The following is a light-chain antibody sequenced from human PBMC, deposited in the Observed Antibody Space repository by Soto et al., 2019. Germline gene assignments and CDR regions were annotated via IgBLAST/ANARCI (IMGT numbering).Light chain of an antibody. Sequence: SYELTQPPSVSVAPGKTARITGGGNNIGGKSVHWYQQKPGQAPVLVIYYDSDRPSGIPERFSGSNSGNTATLTISRVEAGDEADYYCQVWDSSSDHAVFGGGTQLTVL. J-gene: IGLJ7*01. V-gene: IGLV3-21*04. CDR1: NIGGKS. CDR3: QVWDSSSDHAV. CDR2: YDS.